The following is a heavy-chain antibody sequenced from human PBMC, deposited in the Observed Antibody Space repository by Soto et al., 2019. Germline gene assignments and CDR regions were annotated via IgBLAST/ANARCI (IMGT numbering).Heavy chain of an antibody. CDR3: ARVIWSGHLTSDL. CDR2: ISSSSSTI. V-gene: IGHV3-48*02. D-gene: IGHD3-3*01. CDR1: GFTFSSNS. Sequence: EVQVVESGGGLVQPGGSLRLSCAASGFTFSSNSMNWVRQPPGKGLEWISYISSSSSTIYADSVKGRFTISRDNAKNSLYLQMNSLRDEDSAVYYCARVIWSGHLTSDLWGQGTLVTVSS. J-gene: IGHJ5*02.